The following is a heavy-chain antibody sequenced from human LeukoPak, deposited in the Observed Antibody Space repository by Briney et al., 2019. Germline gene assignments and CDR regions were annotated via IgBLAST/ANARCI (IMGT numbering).Heavy chain of an antibody. Sequence: GGTLRLSCAVSGFTFTSYGMSWVRQAPGEGLEYVSAISSNGVNTYYGNSVRGRFTISRDSSKNTLDLQMGSVRAEDTAVYYCARRGSGYSQNYFDYWGQGTLVTVSS. CDR1: GFTFTSYG. J-gene: IGHJ4*02. V-gene: IGHV3-64*01. CDR2: ISSNGVNT. CDR3: ARRGSGYSQNYFDY. D-gene: IGHD3-22*01.